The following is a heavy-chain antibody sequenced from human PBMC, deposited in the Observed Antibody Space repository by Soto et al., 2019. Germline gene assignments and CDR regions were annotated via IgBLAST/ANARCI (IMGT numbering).Heavy chain of an antibody. V-gene: IGHV3-23*01. CDR3: AKEDDGSGSYFRNALDY. CDR2: ISGSGGST. CDR1: GFTFSSYA. D-gene: IGHD3-10*01. Sequence: LRLSCAASGFTFSSYAMSWVRQAPGKGLEWVSAISGSGGSTYYADSVKGRFTISRDNSKNTLFLQMNSLRAEDTAVYYCAKEDDGSGSYFRNALDYWGQGTLVTVSS. J-gene: IGHJ4*02.